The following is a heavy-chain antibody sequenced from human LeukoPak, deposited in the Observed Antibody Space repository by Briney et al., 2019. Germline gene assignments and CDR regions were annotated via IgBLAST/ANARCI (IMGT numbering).Heavy chain of an antibody. Sequence: GGSLRLPCAASGFTFSSYEMNWVRQAPGKGLEWVSYISSSGSTIYYADSVEGRFTISRDNAKNSLYLQMNSLRAEDTAVYYCARVGAAADVDYWGQGTLVTVSS. CDR2: ISSSGSTI. J-gene: IGHJ4*02. V-gene: IGHV3-48*03. D-gene: IGHD6-13*01. CDR1: GFTFSSYE. CDR3: ARVGAAADVDY.